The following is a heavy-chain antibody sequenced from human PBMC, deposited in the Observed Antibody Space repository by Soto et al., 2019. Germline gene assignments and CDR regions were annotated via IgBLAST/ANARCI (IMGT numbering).Heavy chain of an antibody. J-gene: IGHJ6*02. D-gene: IGHD2-8*01. V-gene: IGHV3-30*18. CDR3: AKDTLYPVVSYFYDGLDV. CDR2: ISFDGANH. Sequence: QGQLVESGGGVVQTGQSLRLSCAASGFVFSDYGLHWVRQAPGKGLEWLAAISFDGANHFYADSVRGRFTISHDNSNNTLYLHMSSLRPEDSAVYFCAKDTLYPVVSYFYDGLDVWGQGTTVTVSS. CDR1: GFVFSDYG.